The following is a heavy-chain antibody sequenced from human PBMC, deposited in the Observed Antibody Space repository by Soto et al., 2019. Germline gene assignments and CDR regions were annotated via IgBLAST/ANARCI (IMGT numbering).Heavy chain of an antibody. V-gene: IGHV2-5*02. D-gene: IGHD2-21*02. CDR1: GFSLSSTEEG. J-gene: IGHJ4*02. CDR2: IYWDDDK. Sequence: QITLKESGPTLVKPTQTLTLTCTFSGFSLSSTEEGVGWLRQPPGKAPEWLALIYWDDDKRYSPSLKTRLTLTKDTSKKQVGLTMTNVDPVDTATYFCAHGSWSGADCYPNRDFDYCGQGIVVTVSS. CDR3: AHGSWSGADCYPNRDFDY.